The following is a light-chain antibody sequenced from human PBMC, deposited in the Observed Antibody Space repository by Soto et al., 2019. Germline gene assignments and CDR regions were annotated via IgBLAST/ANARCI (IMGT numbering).Light chain of an antibody. J-gene: IGKJ5*01. Sequence: DIQMTQSPSTLSGSVGDRVTITCRASQTISSWLAWYQQKPGKAPKLLIYKASTLKSGVPSRFSGSGSGTEFTLTISSLQSEDFEVYYCQQYNNWPITFGQGTRL. CDR3: QQYNNWPIT. CDR1: QTISSW. V-gene: IGKV1-5*03. CDR2: KAS.